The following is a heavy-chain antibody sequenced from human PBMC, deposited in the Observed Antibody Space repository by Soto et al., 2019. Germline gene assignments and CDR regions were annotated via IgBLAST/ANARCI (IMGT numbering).Heavy chain of an antibody. V-gene: IGHV3-48*02. D-gene: IGHD6-19*01. J-gene: IGHJ4*02. Sequence: EVQLVESGGGSVQPGGSLRLSCAASGFTFSTFSMNWVRQAPGRGLEWISYISGGGRPISYADSVKGRFTISRDNAKNSLYLQMDSLTDEDTAVYYCASDLGWAFDSWGQGNLVTVSS. CDR3: ASDLGWAFDS. CDR1: GFTFSTFS. CDR2: ISGGGRPI.